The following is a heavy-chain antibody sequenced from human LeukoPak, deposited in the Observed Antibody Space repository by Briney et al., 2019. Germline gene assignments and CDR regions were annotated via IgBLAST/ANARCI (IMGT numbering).Heavy chain of an antibody. V-gene: IGHV3-66*01. D-gene: IGHD3-22*01. J-gene: IGHJ3*02. CDR2: IYSGGST. CDR1: EFSVGSNY. Sequence: PGGSLRLSCAASEFSVGSNYMTWVRQAPGKGLEWVSLIYSGGSTYYADSVKGRFTISRDNSKNTLYLQMNSLRAEDTAVYYCAKDHYDSSAYYYHDAFDIWGQGTMVTVSS. CDR3: AKDHYDSSAYYYHDAFDI.